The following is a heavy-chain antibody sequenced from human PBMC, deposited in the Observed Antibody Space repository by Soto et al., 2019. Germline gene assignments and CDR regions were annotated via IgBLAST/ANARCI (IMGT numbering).Heavy chain of an antibody. V-gene: IGHV3-74*01. CDR1: GFTFSSYW. CDR2: INSDGSST. J-gene: IGHJ5*02. D-gene: IGHD1-26*01. Sequence: EVQLVESGGGLVQPGGSLRLSCAASGFTFSSYWMHWVRQAPGKGLVWVSRINSDGSSTSYADSVKGRFTISRDNAKNTLYLQMNSRRAEDTAVYYCARGVGVAGNWFDPWGQGTLVTVSS. CDR3: ARGVGVAGNWFDP.